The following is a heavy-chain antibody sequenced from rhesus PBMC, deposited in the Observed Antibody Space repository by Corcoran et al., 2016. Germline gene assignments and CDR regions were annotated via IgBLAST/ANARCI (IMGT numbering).Heavy chain of an antibody. CDR1: GFTFSSYE. D-gene: IGHD5-12*01. Sequence: DVQLVESGGGLVKPGGSLRLSCVASGFTFSSYEMHWVRQAPGKGLEWVSVISESGRTKSDAGDVKAQLTVSRDNAKSLLFLQMNSMGAEDTAVYYCTRDFVDTATVTGLGDYWGQGVLVTVSS. V-gene: IGHV3-100*02. J-gene: IGHJ4*01. CDR2: ISESGRTK. CDR3: TRDFVDTATVTGLGDY.